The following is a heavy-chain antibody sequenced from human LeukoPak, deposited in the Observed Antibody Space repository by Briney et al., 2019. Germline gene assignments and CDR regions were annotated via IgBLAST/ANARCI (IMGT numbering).Heavy chain of an antibody. D-gene: IGHD4-11*01. CDR2: IRSKPNSYAT. CDR1: GFTFSGSA. Sequence: GGSLRLSCAASGFTFSGSAFHWVRQASGKGLEWVGRIRSKPNSYATAYAASVKGRFTISRDDSINTLYLQMSSLKTEDTAVYYCTTVTHFGLGGQGTLVTVSS. V-gene: IGHV3-73*01. CDR3: TTVTHFGL. J-gene: IGHJ1*01.